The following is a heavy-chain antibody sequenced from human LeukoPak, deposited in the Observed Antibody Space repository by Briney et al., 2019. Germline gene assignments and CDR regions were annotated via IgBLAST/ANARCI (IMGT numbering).Heavy chain of an antibody. CDR1: GFTFDDYA. J-gene: IGHJ4*02. CDR3: AKGYGSGTYYNPFDF. V-gene: IGHV3-9*03. CDR2: INWNSDSM. D-gene: IGHD3-10*01. Sequence: PGGSLRLSCAASGFTFDDYAMHWVRQAPGKGLEWVSSINWNSDSMAYADSVKGRFTISRDNAKNSLYLQMNSPRAEDMALYFCAKGYGSGTYYNPFDFWGQGTLVTVSS.